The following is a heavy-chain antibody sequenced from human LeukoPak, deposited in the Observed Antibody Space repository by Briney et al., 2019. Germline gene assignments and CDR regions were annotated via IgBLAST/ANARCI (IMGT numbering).Heavy chain of an antibody. CDR1: GYSISSGYY. J-gene: IGHJ5*02. Sequence: SGTLSLTCTVSGYSISSGYYGDWSRQPTGKGLEWIGSIYHSGSTYYNPSLKSRVTISVDTSENQFSLKLSSVTAADTAVYYCARDFDSSGYYRYNWFDPWGQGTLVTVSS. D-gene: IGHD3-22*01. CDR3: ARDFDSSGYYRYNWFDP. V-gene: IGHV4-38-2*02. CDR2: IYHSGST.